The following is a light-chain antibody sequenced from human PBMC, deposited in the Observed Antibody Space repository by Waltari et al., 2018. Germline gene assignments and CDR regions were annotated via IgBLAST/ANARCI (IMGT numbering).Light chain of an antibody. J-gene: IGLJ3*02. CDR1: SSNIGSNT. CDR2: SNT. Sequence: QSVLTQPPSASGTPGQRVTIPCSGSSSNIGSNTVNWSQQLPGTAPKLLIYSNTRRPSGVPGRFSGSKSGTSASLAISGLQSEDEADYYCAAWDDSLAWVFGGGTKLTVL. CDR3: AAWDDSLAWV. V-gene: IGLV1-44*01.